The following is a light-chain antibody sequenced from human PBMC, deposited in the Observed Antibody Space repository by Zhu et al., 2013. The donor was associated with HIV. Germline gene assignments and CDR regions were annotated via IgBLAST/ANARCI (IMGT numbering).Light chain of an antibody. J-gene: IGKJ5*01. Sequence: DIVLTQSPDTQSLSPGDRVTLSCRASQSVNTYLAWYQQKRGQAPRLLIYDASKRATGIPPRFSGSGSATDFTLTISSLEPEDFAVYYCQQRSKSITFGQGTRLDIK. V-gene: IGKV3-11*01. CDR1: QSVNTY. CDR2: DAS. CDR3: QQRSKSIT.